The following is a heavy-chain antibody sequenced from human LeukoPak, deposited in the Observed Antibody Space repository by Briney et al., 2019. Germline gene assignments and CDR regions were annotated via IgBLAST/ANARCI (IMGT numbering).Heavy chain of an antibody. CDR3: ARARRPKWERDGYTSKESAFDI. D-gene: IGHD5-24*01. CDR2: IKTDGREK. J-gene: IGHJ3*02. V-gene: IGHV3-7*01. Sequence: GGSLRLSCAASGFTFSSNSMNWVRQAPGKGLELLANIKTDGREKSYVDSVKGRFTFSRDNAKSSLYLQMNSLRAEDTVVYYCARARRPKWERDGYTSKESAFDIWGQGTMVTVS. CDR1: GFTFSSNS.